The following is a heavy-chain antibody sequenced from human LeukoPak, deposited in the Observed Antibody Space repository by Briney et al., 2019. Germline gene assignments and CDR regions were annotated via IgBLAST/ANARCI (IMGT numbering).Heavy chain of an antibody. D-gene: IGHD2-15*01. J-gene: IGHJ4*02. CDR2: INPNSGGT. CDR1: GYTFTGYY. V-gene: IGHV1-2*04. CDR3: ARGYCSGGSCHRQKGFDY. Sequence: GASVKVSCKASGYTFTGYYMHWVRQAPGQGLEWMGWINPNSGGTNYAQKFQGWVTMTRDTSISTAYMELSRLRSDDTAVYYCARGYCSGGSCHRQKGFDYWGQGTLVTVSS.